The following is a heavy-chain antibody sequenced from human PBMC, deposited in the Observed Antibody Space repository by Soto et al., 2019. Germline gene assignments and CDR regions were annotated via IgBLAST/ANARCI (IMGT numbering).Heavy chain of an antibody. CDR2: ISAYNGNT. CDR3: ATVVVPAAMLGYYYYYYMDV. J-gene: IGHJ6*03. Sequence: ASVKVSCKASGYTFTSYGISWVRQAPGQGLEWMGWISAYNGNTNYAQKLQGRVTMTTDTSTSTAYMELRSLRSDDTAVYYCATVVVPAAMLGYYYYYYMDVWGKGTTVTVSS. D-gene: IGHD2-2*01. CDR1: GYTFTSYG. V-gene: IGHV1-18*01.